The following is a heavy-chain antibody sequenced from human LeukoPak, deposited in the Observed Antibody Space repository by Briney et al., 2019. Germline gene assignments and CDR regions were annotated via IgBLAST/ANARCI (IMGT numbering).Heavy chain of an antibody. J-gene: IGHJ4*02. Sequence: SVKVSCKTSGGTFNNSAISWVRQAPGQGLEWLGGIMPLFGTAGYAQKFQGRVTITKDESTRTVYLELTSLTSDDTAVYYCARGRFDYWGQGTLVTVSS. CDR1: GGTFNNSA. V-gene: IGHV1-69*05. CDR2: IMPLFGTA. CDR3: ARGRFDY.